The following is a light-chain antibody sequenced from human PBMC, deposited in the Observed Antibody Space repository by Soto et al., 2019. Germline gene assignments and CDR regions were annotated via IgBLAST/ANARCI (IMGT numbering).Light chain of an antibody. CDR3: SSYTSSSPRV. J-gene: IGLJ3*02. V-gene: IGLV2-14*03. CDR2: EVS. CDR1: SSDVGGYNF. Sequence: QSALTQPASVFGSPGQSITFSCTGTSSDVGGYNFVSWYQQHPGKAPKLMIYEVSSRPSGVSNRFSGSKSGNTASLTISGLQPEDEADYYCSSYTSSSPRVFGGGTKLTVL.